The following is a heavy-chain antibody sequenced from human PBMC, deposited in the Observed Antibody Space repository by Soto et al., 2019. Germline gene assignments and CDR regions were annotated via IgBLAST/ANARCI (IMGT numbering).Heavy chain of an antibody. J-gene: IGHJ4*02. Sequence: GGSLRLSCAASGFTFSSYGMHWVRQAPGKGLEWVAVISYDGSNKYYADSVKGRFTISRDNSKNTLYLQMNSLRAEDTAVYYCAKDSRLLLWFGEHLDYWGQGTLVTVSS. CDR1: GFTFSSYG. V-gene: IGHV3-30*18. CDR2: ISYDGSNK. CDR3: AKDSRLLLWFGEHLDY. D-gene: IGHD3-10*01.